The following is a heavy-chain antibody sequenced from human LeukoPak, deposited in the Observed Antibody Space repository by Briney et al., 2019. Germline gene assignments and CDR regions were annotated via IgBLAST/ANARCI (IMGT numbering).Heavy chain of an antibody. V-gene: IGHV3-23*01. CDR3: AKDGVSPVDY. D-gene: IGHD3-3*01. CDR2: ISGSGGST. J-gene: IGHJ4*02. Sequence: GGSLRLSCAASGFTFSSYAMSWVRQAPGKGLEWVSAISGSGGSTYYAHSLKGRFTISRDNSKNTVHLQINRLRGHDTAVYYCAKDGVSPVDYLGQGTLVTVSS. CDR1: GFTFSSYA.